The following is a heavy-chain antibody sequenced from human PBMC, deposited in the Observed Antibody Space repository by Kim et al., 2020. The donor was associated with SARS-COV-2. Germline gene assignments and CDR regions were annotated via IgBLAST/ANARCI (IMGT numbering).Heavy chain of an antibody. D-gene: IGHD3-22*01. CDR1: GGSFSGYY. Sequence: SETLSLTCAVYGGSFSGYYWSWIRQPPGKGLEWIGEINHSGSTNYNPSLKSRVTISVDTSKNQFSLKLSSVTAADTAVYYCARCSLFYYDSSGYHDYWGQGTLVTVSS. V-gene: IGHV4-34*01. CDR3: ARCSLFYYDSSGYHDY. CDR2: INHSGST. J-gene: IGHJ4*02.